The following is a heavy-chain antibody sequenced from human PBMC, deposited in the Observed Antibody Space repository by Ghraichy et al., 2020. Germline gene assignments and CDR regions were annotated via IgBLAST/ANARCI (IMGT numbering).Heavy chain of an antibody. J-gene: IGHJ6*03. D-gene: IGHD6-6*01. CDR1: GFTFDDYA. V-gene: IGHV3-9*01. CDR3: AKGSSSPNYYYYYMDV. CDR2: ISWNSGSI. Sequence: SLRLSCAASGFTFDDYAMHWVRQAPGKGLEWVSGISWNSGSIGYADSVKGRFTISRDNAKNSLYLQMNSLRAEDTAMYYCAKGSSSPNYYYYYMDVWGKGTTVTVSS.